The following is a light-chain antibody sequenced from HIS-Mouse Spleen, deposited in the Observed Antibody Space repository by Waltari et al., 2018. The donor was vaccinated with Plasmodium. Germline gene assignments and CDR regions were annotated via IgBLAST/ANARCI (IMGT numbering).Light chain of an antibody. CDR1: ALPKKY. CDR2: EDS. V-gene: IGLV3-10*01. Sequence: SYELTQPPSVSVSPGQTARITCSGDALPKKYAYWYQQKSGQAPVLVSYEDSKRPSGIRGRFSGSRAGTMATLTISGAQVEDEADYDCYSTDRSGNHRVFGGGTKLTVL. CDR3: YSTDRSGNHRV. J-gene: IGLJ3*02.